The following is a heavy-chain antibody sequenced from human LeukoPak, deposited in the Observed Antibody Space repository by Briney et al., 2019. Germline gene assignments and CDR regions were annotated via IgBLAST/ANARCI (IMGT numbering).Heavy chain of an antibody. CDR2: IYPGDSDT. D-gene: IGHD6-13*01. CDR1: GYSITSYW. CDR3: ARLDGIAAAGTGYYYYYGMDV. Sequence: GESLKISCKGSGYSITSYWIGWVRQMPGKGLEWMGIIYPGDSDTRYSPSFQGQVTISADKSISTAYLQWSSLKASDTAMYYCARLDGIAAAGTGYYYYYGMDVWGQGTTVTVSS. J-gene: IGHJ6*02. V-gene: IGHV5-51*01.